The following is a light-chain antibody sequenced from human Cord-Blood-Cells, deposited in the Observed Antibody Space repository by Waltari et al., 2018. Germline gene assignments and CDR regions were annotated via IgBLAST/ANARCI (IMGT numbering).Light chain of an antibody. CDR3: QQYNNWPPYT. V-gene: IGKV3-15*01. CDR2: GAS. Sequence: EIVMTQSPATLSVSPGERANLSCRASRSVSSNLAWYQQKPGQAPRLLIYGASTRATGIPARFSGSGSGTEFTLTISSLQSEDFAVYYCQQYNNWPPYTFGQGTKLESK. CDR1: RSVSSN. J-gene: IGKJ2*01.